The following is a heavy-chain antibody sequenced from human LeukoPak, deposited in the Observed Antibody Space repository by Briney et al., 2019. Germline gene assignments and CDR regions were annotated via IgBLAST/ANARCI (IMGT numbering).Heavy chain of an antibody. CDR3: TRDSGRFRLDY. V-gene: IGHV3-7*01. J-gene: IGHJ4*02. D-gene: IGHD6-19*01. CDR1: GFTFSNAL. CDR2: INEDGSEK. Sequence: PGGSLRLSCVASGFTFSNALMNWVRQAPGKGLEWVASINEDGSEKYYVDSVKGRLTVSRDNAKNSLYLQMNSLRVEDTAVYYCTRDSGRFRLDYWGQGILVTVSS.